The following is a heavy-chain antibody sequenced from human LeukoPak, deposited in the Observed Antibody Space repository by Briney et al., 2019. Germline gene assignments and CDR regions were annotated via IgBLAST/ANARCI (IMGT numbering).Heavy chain of an antibody. CDR3: ARVSYSSSWPRNAFDI. CDR2: TYYKSKWYN. V-gene: IGHV6-1*01. J-gene: IGHJ3*02. CDR1: GDSVSSNSAA. D-gene: IGHD6-13*01. Sequence: SQTLSLTCAISGDSVSSNSAAWNWIRQSPSRGLEWLGRTYYKSKWYNDYAVSVRSRITINPDTSRNQFPLQLNSVTPDDTAVYYCARVSYSSSWPRNAFDIWGQGTMVTVSS.